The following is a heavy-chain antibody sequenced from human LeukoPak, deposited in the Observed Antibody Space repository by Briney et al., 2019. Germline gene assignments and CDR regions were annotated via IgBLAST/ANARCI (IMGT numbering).Heavy chain of an antibody. V-gene: IGHV3-23*01. Sequence: GGTLRLSCAASGLSITIYAMTWVRRAPGKGLEWVSSITGSGAHTSYADSVKGCFTISRDNSRNTLYLQMNSLRAEDTAIYYCAKDPNGDYVGAFDYWGPGTLVTVSS. J-gene: IGHJ4*02. CDR3: AKDPNGDYVGAFDY. CDR2: ITGSGAHT. CDR1: GLSITIYA. D-gene: IGHD4-17*01.